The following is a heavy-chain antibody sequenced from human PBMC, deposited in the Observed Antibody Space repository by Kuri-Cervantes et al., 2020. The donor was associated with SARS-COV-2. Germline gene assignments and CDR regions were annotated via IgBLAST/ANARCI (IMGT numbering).Heavy chain of an antibody. V-gene: IGHV1-69*04. Sequence: SVKVSCKASGGTFSSYAISWVRQAPGQGLEWMGRIIPILGIANYAQKFQGRATITADKSTSTAYMELSSLRSEDTAVCYCASQDSYGYPVDYWGQGTLVTVSS. CDR2: IIPILGIA. J-gene: IGHJ4*02. D-gene: IGHD5-18*01. CDR1: GGTFSSYA. CDR3: ASQDSYGYPVDY.